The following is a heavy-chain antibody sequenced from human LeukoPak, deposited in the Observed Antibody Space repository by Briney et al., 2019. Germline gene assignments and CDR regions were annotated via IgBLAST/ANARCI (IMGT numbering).Heavy chain of an antibody. CDR3: ARSTGTREFDY. V-gene: IGHV3-48*03. CDR2: ISSSGSTI. J-gene: IGHJ4*02. Sequence: GGSLRLSCAISGFTFSACELTWVRQAPGKGLEWVSYISSSGSTIYYADSVKGRFTISRDNAKNSLYLQMNSLRAEDTAVYYCARSTGTREFDYWGQGTLVTVSS. CDR1: GFTFSACE. D-gene: IGHD1-7*01.